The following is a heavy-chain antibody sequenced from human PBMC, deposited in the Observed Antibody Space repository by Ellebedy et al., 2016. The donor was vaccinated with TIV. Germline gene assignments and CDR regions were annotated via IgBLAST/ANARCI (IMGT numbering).Heavy chain of an antibody. CDR3: ATRVVATTNWFDP. D-gene: IGHD2-15*01. V-gene: IGHV3-23*01. CDR2: ITGSGVST. CDR1: GFTFSTYA. Sequence: GGSLRLSXAASGFTFSTYAMAWVRQAPGKGLEWVSGITGSGVSTYYADSVKGRFTISRDNSKNTLYLQMNSLRDEDTAVYYCATRVVATTNWFDPWGQGTLVTVSS. J-gene: IGHJ5*02.